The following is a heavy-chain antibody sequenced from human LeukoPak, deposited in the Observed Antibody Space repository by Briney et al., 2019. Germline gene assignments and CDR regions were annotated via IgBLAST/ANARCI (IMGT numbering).Heavy chain of an antibody. D-gene: IGHD2-21*02. CDR2: MFKTGAT. Sequence: SETLSLTCTVSNYSISSGHYWGWIRQPPGKGLEWIGSMFKTGATHNNPSLRSRVAISLDTSKNQFSLKLRSVIAADSAVYYCGRVVLLGGGDCYIDYWGQGTLVTAST. J-gene: IGHJ4*02. V-gene: IGHV4-38-2*02. CDR1: NYSISSGHY. CDR3: GRVVLLGGGDCYIDY.